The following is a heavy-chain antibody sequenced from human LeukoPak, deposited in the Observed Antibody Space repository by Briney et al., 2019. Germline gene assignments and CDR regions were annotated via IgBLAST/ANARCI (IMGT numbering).Heavy chain of an antibody. Sequence: AGGSLRLSCAASGXTFSSYSVNWVRQAPGKGLEWVSSISSSSSYIYYADSVKGRFTISRDNAKNSLYLQMNSLRAEDTAVYYCARVTEAPYYFDYWGQGTLVTVSS. CDR2: ISSSSSYI. CDR3: ARVTEAPYYFDY. V-gene: IGHV3-21*01. CDR1: GXTFSSYS. J-gene: IGHJ4*02.